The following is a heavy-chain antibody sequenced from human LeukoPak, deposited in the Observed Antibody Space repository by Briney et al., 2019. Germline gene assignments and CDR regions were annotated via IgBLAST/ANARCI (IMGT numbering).Heavy chain of an antibody. J-gene: IGHJ4*02. CDR2: ISSSSSYI. CDR1: GFTFSSCS. V-gene: IGHV3-21*01. D-gene: IGHD6-19*01. CDR3: ARVSIAVAGTSFDY. Sequence: GGSLRLSCAASGFTFSSCSMNWVRQAPGKGLEWVSSISSSSSYIYYADSVKGRFTISRDNAKNSLYLQMNSLRAEDTAVYYCARVSIAVAGTSFDYWGQGTLVTVSS.